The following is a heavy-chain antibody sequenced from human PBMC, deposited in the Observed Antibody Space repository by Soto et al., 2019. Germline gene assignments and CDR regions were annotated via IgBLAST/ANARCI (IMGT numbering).Heavy chain of an antibody. V-gene: IGHV4-34*01. D-gene: IGHD3-22*01. Sequence: ASETLSLTCAVYGGSFSGYYWTWIRQPPGTGLEWIGEINHSGSTNYNPSLKSRVTISVDTSKNQFSLKLTSVTAADTAVYYCARDHYENNEYDAFDIWGQGTMVTVS. CDR1: GGSFSGYY. CDR3: ARDHYENNEYDAFDI. J-gene: IGHJ3*02. CDR2: INHSGST.